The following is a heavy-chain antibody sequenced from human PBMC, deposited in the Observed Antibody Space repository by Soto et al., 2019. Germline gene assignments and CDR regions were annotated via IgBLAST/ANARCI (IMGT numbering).Heavy chain of an antibody. CDR2: IKSKTARGTT. V-gene: IGHV3-15*07. Sequence: EVQLVESGGGLVKPGESLRLSCAASGFTFSTAWMNWVRQAPGKGLEWVGRIKSKTARGTTDYAAPVKGRFTVSRDDSKNTLYLQMNSLKTQDTAVCYCTTDLYSFGKPNFDYWGQGTLVTVSS. CDR1: GFTFSTAW. J-gene: IGHJ4*02. CDR3: TTDLYSFGKPNFDY. D-gene: IGHD5-18*01.